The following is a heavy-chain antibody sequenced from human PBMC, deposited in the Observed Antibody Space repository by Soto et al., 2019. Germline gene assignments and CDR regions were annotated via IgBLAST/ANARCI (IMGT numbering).Heavy chain of an antibody. CDR2: INPSSGGT. V-gene: IGHV1-2*04. Sequence: ASVKVSCKASGYTFTGYYMHWVRQAPGQGLEWMGWINPSSGGTNYAQKFQGWVTMTRDTSISTAYMELSRLRSDDTAVYYCARCKNFYYGMDVWGQGTTVTVSS. J-gene: IGHJ6*02. CDR1: GYTFTGYY. CDR3: ARCKNFYYGMDV.